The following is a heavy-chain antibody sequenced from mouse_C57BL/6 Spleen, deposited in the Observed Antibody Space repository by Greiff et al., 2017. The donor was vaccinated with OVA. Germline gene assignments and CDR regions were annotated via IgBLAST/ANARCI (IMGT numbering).Heavy chain of an antibody. D-gene: IGHD1-1*01. V-gene: IGHV1-82*01. J-gene: IGHJ2*01. CDR2: IYPGDGDT. Sequence: QVQLQQSGPELVKPGASVKISCKASGYAFSSSWMNWVKQRPGKGLEWIGRIYPGDGDTNYNGKFKGKATLTADKSSSTAYMQLSSLTSEDSAVYFCARSGTVALDYWGQGTTLTVSS. CDR1: GYAFSSSW. CDR3: ARSGTVALDY.